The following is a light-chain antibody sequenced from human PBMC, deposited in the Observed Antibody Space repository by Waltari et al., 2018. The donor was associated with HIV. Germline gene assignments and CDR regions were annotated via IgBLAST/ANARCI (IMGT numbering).Light chain of an antibody. CDR3: VAWDDGLRGVV. Sequence: SVLTQPPSASGTPGQRVTISCSGGTSNLGSNDVFWYQHLPGTAPKLLIHRNDRRASGVPDRCSGATSGNSASRAISGLRSEDEADYYCVAWDDGLRGVVFGGGTRVAVL. V-gene: IGLV1-47*01. CDR1: TSNLGSND. J-gene: IGLJ2*01. CDR2: RND.